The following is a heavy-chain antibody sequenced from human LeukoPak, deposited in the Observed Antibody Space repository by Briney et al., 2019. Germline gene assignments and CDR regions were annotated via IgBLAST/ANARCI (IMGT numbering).Heavy chain of an antibody. J-gene: IGHJ4*02. CDR2: IYPGDSDT. D-gene: IGHD3-22*01. CDR1: GYIFTNYW. CDR3: ARRGYYDSSSYFSL. V-gene: IGHV5-51*01. Sequence: GESLKISCKGSGYIFTNYWIDWVRQMPGKGLEWMGIIYPGDSDTKYSPSFQGQVTISADKSISTAYLQWSSLEASDTAIYYCARRGYYDSSSYFSLWGQGTLVTVSS.